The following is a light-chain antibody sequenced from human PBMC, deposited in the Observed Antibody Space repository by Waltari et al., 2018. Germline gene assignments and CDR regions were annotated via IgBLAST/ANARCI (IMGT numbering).Light chain of an antibody. Sequence: QSVLTQPPSVSGAPGQRVTISCTGSSSNIGAGYDVHWYQQLPGTAPKLRISGHRNRPSGVRDLFSGSKSGTSASLAITGLQAEDEADYYCQSYDSSLSGVVFGGGTKLTVL. CDR3: QSYDSSLSGVV. V-gene: IGLV1-40*01. CDR1: SSNIGAGYD. CDR2: GHR. J-gene: IGLJ2*01.